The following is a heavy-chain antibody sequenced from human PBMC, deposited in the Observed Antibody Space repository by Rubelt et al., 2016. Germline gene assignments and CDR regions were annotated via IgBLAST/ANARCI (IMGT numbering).Heavy chain of an antibody. J-gene: IGHJ5*02. D-gene: IGHD6-13*01. V-gene: IGHV3-21*01. Sequence: GRGLEWVSSISSSSSYIYYADSVKGRFTISRDNAKNSLYLQMNSLRAEDTAVYYCARDNYPLSSWYVGNWFDPWGQGTLVTVSS. CDR2: ISSSSSYI. CDR3: ARDNYPLSSWYVGNWFDP.